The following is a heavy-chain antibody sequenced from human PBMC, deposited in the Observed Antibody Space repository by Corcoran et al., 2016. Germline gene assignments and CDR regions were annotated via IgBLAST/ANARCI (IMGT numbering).Heavy chain of an antibody. CDR1: GYTFTSYY. V-gene: IGHV1-46*01. Sequence: QVQLVQSGAEVKKPGASVKVSCKASGYTFTSYYMHWVRQAPGQGLEWMGIINPSGGSTSYAQKFQGRVTMTRDTATSTVYMALSSLRSEDTAVYYCARTRSTSSLNYGMDVWGQGTTVTVSS. CDR3: ARTRSTSSLNYGMDV. D-gene: IGHD2-2*01. J-gene: IGHJ6*02. CDR2: INPSGGST.